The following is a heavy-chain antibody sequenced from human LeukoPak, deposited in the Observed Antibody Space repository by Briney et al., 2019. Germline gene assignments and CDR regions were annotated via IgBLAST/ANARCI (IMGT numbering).Heavy chain of an antibody. V-gene: IGHV3-20*04. CDR2: INWNGGST. D-gene: IGHD6-19*01. J-gene: IGHJ3*02. CDR3: ARDYSSGWYDAFDI. CDR1: GFTFDDYG. Sequence: PGGSLRLSCAASGFTFDDYGMSWVRQAPGKGLEWVSGINWNGGSTGYADSVKGRFTISRDNAKNPLYLQMNSLRAEDTALYYCARDYSSGWYDAFDIWGQGTMVTVSS.